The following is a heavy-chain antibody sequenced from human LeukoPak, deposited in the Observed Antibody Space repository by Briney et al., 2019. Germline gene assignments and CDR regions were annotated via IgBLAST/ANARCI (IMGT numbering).Heavy chain of an antibody. Sequence: PSETLSLTCTVSGGSISSSSYYSGWIRQPPGKGLEWTGSIYFGGSTYYNPSLKSRVTISVDTSKNQFSLQLSSVTAADTAVYYCARRVDYYGSGSQNWFDPWGQGTLVTVSS. V-gene: IGHV4-39*01. J-gene: IGHJ5*02. CDR2: IYFGGST. D-gene: IGHD3-10*01. CDR3: ARRVDYYGSGSQNWFDP. CDR1: GGSISSSSYY.